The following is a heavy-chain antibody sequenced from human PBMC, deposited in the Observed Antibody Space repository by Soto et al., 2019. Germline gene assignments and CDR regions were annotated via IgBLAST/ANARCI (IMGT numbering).Heavy chain of an antibody. D-gene: IGHD2-8*01. CDR3: ARRAHRFHLLYDFDY. J-gene: IGHJ4*02. CDR2: ISGSDGAI. Sequence: PGGSLRLSCAASGFTFSDYYMSWIRQGPGKGLEWVSYISGSDGAIFYADSVKGRFTISRDNDKNSVYLQMDSLRDEDTAVYYCARRAHRFHLLYDFDYWGQGALVTVSS. V-gene: IGHV3-11*01. CDR1: GFTFSDYY.